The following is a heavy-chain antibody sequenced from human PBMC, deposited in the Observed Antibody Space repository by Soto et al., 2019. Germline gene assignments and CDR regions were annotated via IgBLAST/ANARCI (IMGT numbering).Heavy chain of an antibody. V-gene: IGHV5-10-1*01. CDR2: IEPSASQT. D-gene: IGHD3-22*01. CDR1: GYSFAGYW. CDR3: ARQIYDSDTGPNFQYYFDS. J-gene: IGHJ4*02. Sequence: GEYLKISCKGSGYSFAGYWITWVRQKPGKGLEWMGRIEPSASQTYYSPSFRGHVTISVPKSITTVFLQWSSLRASDTAMYYCARQIYDSDTGPNFQYYFDSWGQGTPVTVSS.